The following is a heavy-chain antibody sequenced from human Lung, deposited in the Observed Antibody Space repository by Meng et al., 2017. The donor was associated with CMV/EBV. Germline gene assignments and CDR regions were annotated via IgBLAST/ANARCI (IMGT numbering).Heavy chain of an antibody. D-gene: IGHD2-21*01. J-gene: IGHJ4*02. V-gene: IGHV3-21*01. CDR1: GFTFSYYS. CDR2: ISSSSSYI. Sequence: ESLKISCAASGFTFSYYSMNWVRQAPGKGLEWVSSISSSSSYIYYADSVKGRFTISRDNAKNSLYLQMNSLRAEDTAVYYCAGFGHRNIWWLGIVGFDYWGQGTXVTGAS. CDR3: AGFGHRNIWWLGIVGFDY.